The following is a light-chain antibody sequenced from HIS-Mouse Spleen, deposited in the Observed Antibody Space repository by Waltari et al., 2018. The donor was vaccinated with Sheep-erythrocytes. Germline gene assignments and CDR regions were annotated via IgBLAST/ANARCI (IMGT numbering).Light chain of an antibody. CDR2: EGS. V-gene: IGLV2-23*01. Sequence: QSALTQPASVSGSPGQSITISCTGTSSDVGSYNLVSWYQQHPGKAPKLMLYEGSKRPSVVSNRLSGSKSGNTASLTISGLQAEDEADYYCCSYAGSSTPWVFGGGTKLTVL. J-gene: IGLJ3*02. CDR3: CSYAGSSTPWV. CDR1: SSDVGSYNL.